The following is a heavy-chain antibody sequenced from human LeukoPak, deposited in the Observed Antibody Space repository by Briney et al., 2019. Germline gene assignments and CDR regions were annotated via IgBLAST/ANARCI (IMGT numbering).Heavy chain of an antibody. J-gene: IGHJ5*02. D-gene: IGHD3-22*01. CDR1: GYSFTSYW. CDR3: ARLRGNYYDSSGHNWFDP. V-gene: IGHV5-51*01. CDR2: IYPGDSDT. Sequence: GESLKISCKGSGYSFTSYWISWVRQMPGKGLEWMGIIYPGDSDTRYSPSFQGQVTISADKSISTAYLQWSSLKASDTAMYYCARLRGNYYDSSGHNWFDPWGQGTLVTVSS.